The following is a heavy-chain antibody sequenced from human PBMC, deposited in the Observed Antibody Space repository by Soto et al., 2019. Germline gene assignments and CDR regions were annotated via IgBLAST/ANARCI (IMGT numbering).Heavy chain of an antibody. Sequence: QVQLQESGPGLVMPSETLSLTCTVSGDSISGSPYYCGWIRQPPGKILEWIGSIFYDGYTVYTPSRKSRVTIPVDTSKNQFSLKLTSVAAADTATYFCARLQTAVPHYWGQGILVIVSS. CDR1: GDSISGSPYY. D-gene: IGHD6-13*01. V-gene: IGHV4-39*01. CDR2: IFYDGYT. J-gene: IGHJ4*02. CDR3: ARLQTAVPHY.